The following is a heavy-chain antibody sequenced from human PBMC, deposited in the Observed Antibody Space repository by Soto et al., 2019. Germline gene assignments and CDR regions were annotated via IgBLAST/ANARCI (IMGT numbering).Heavy chain of an antibody. Sequence: GGSLRLSCAASGFTFSNAWMSWVRQAPGKGLEWVGRIKSKTDVRTTDYTAHVKGRFTISSDDTKNTLYLQMIIMKTEDTVVYCGTTDGHYGDVAFDYWGQGTLVTVSS. D-gene: IGHD4-17*01. CDR1: GFTFSNAW. J-gene: IGHJ4*02. V-gene: IGHV3-15*01. CDR3: TTDGHYGDVAFDY. CDR2: IKSKTDVRTT.